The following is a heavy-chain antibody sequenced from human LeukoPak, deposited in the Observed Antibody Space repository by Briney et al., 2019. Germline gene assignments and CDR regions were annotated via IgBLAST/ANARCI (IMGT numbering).Heavy chain of an antibody. CDR3: ARGRYNSKTDFDY. D-gene: IGHD3-16*02. J-gene: IGHJ4*02. CDR2: VYTSGST. V-gene: IGHV4-4*09. CDR1: GDSITSYY. Sequence: PSETLSLTCTVSGDSITSYYWSWIRQPPGKGLEWIGCVYTSGSTNYNPSLKSRVTISLDTSNNQFPLRLFSVSAADTAVYYCARGRYNSKTDFDYWGQGTLVTVSS.